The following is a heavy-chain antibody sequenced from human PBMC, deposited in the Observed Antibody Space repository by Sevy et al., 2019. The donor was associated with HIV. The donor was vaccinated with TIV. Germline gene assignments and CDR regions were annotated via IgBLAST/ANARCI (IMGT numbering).Heavy chain of an antibody. CDR1: GFSFSSYE. V-gene: IGHV3-48*03. J-gene: IGHJ4*02. D-gene: IGHD4-17*01. CDR3: ARDLPPSATTVAHFDC. CDR2: ISNSGTTI. Sequence: GGSLRLSCAASGFSFSSYEMNWVRQAPGKGLEWVSYISNSGTTISYSDSGRGRFTISGNNARNLLYLQMNSLRAEDTAVYYCARDLPPSATTVAHFDCWGQGTLVTVSS.